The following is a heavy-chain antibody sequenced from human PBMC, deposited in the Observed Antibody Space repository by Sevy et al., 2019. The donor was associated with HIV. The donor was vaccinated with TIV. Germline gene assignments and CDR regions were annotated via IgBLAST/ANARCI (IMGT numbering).Heavy chain of an antibody. D-gene: IGHD5-18*01. CDR2: ISYDGIIK. Sequence: GGSLRLSCAASGFTFNTHAMHWVRQAPGKGLEWVALISYDGIIKYYADSVKGRLTISRDNSKNTLSLQMNSLRIEDTAVYYCAREGGYTSARSPGNYWGQGTLVTVSS. J-gene: IGHJ4*02. CDR3: AREGGYTSARSPGNY. V-gene: IGHV3-30*04. CDR1: GFTFNTHA.